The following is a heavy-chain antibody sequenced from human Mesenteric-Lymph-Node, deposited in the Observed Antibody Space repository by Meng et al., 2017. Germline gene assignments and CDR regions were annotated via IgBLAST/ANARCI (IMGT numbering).Heavy chain of an antibody. CDR1: GFTFSSYA. CDR2: ISGSCGST. V-gene: IGHV3-23*01. Sequence: CAAPGFTFSSYAMSWVRRAPGKGLEWVSAISGSCGSTYYADSVKGRFTISRDNSKNTLYLQMNSLRAEDTAVYYCEPLIVVVIHPTLGYWGQGTLVTVSS. D-gene: IGHD3-22*01. CDR3: EPLIVVVIHPTLGY. J-gene: IGHJ4*02.